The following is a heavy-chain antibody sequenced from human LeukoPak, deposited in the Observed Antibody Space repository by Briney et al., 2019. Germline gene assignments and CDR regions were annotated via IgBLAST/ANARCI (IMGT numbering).Heavy chain of an antibody. J-gene: IGHJ3*02. V-gene: IGHV5-51*01. Sequence: GESLKISCKGSGYSFTNYWIGWVRQMPGKGLEWMVIIDPGDSDTRYSPSFQGQVTISADKSISTAYLQWSSLKASDTAMYYCARRLFLGYRYSSRLDDAFDIWGQGTMVTASS. D-gene: IGHD5-18*01. CDR1: GYSFTNYW. CDR2: IDPGDSDT. CDR3: ARRLFLGYRYSSRLDDAFDI.